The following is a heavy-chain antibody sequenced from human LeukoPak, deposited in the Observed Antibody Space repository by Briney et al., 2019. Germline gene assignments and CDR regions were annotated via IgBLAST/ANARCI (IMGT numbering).Heavy chain of an antibody. Sequence: PSETLSLTCTVSGGSISSGSYYWSWIRQPAGKGLEWIGRIYTSGSTNYNPSLKSRVTISVDTSKNQFSLRLTSVTAADTAVYYCASMITFGGVIARFDPWGQGTLVIVSS. CDR1: GGSISSGSYY. CDR2: IYTSGST. D-gene: IGHD3-16*02. CDR3: ASMITFGGVIARFDP. V-gene: IGHV4-61*02. J-gene: IGHJ5*02.